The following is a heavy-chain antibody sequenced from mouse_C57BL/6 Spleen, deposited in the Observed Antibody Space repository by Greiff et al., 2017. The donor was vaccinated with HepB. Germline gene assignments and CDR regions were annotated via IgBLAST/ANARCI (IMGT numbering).Heavy chain of an antibody. J-gene: IGHJ2*01. D-gene: IGHD1-1*01. CDR2: ISGGGGNT. CDR3: ARFLYYGSSYYFDY. CDR1: GFTFSSYT. Sequence: EVQLQESGGGLVKPGGSLKLSCAASGFTFSSYTMSWVRQTPEKRLEWVATISGGGGNTYYPDSVKGRFTISRDNAKNTLYLQMSSLRSEDTALYYCARFLYYGSSYYFDYWGQGTTLTVSS. V-gene: IGHV5-9*04.